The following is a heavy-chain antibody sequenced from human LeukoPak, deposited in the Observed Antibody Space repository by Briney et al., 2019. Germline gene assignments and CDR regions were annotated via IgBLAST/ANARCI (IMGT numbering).Heavy chain of an antibody. V-gene: IGHV4-4*07. D-gene: IGHD5-18*01. CDR2: IYTSVST. J-gene: IGHJ5*02. CDR1: GGSLSIYY. CDR3: ARGGHSYGRNWFDP. Sequence: PSETLSLTCTVSGGSLSIYYRSWIRQPAGRGLEWIGRIYTSVSTTYNPSLKRRVTKSVDTSKNQFSLKLSSVTAADTAVYYCARGGHSYGRNWFDPWGQGTLVTVSS.